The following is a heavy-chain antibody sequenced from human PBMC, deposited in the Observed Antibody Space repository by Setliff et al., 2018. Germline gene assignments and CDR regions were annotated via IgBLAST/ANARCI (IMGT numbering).Heavy chain of an antibody. J-gene: IGHJ4*02. V-gene: IGHV4-34*01. CDR3: ARDNWGPEY. CDR2: INHSGKT. CDR1: GGSFSGYY. Sequence: PSETLSLTCAVYGGSFSGYYWSWIRQPPGKGLEWIGEINHSGKTNRKPSLKSRVTMSVDKSKNQFSLKLNSVTAADTAVYYCARDNWGPEYWGQGTLVTVSS. D-gene: IGHD1-1*01.